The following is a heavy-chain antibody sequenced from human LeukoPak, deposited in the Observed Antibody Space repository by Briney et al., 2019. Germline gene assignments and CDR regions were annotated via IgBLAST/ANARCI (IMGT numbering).Heavy chain of an antibody. CDR1: GGSFSGYY. CDR3: ARGPNIPNRRTSSGWHYPSYYYYMDV. D-gene: IGHD6-19*01. J-gene: IGHJ6*03. CDR2: INHSGST. V-gene: IGHV4-34*01. Sequence: PSETLSLTCAVYGGSFSGYYWSWIRQPPGKGLEWIGEINHSGSTNYNPSLKSRVTISVDTSKNQFSLKLSSVTAADTAVYYCARGPNIPNRRTSSGWHYPSYYYYMDVWGKGTTVTVSS.